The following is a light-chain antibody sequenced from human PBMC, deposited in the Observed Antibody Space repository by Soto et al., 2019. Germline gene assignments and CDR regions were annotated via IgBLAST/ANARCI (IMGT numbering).Light chain of an antibody. CDR2: ANS. CDR1: RSNIGAGYD. Sequence: QAVVTQPPSVFGAPGQRVTISCTGSRSNIGAGYDVHWYQQLPGTAPKVLIYANSNRPSGVPDRFSGSKSGTSASLAITGLQAEDEADYYCQSYDSSLSVVFGGGTKLTVL. CDR3: QSYDSSLSVV. V-gene: IGLV1-40*01. J-gene: IGLJ2*01.